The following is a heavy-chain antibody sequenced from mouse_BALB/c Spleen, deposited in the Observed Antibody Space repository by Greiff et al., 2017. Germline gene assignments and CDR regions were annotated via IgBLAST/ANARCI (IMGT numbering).Heavy chain of an antibody. D-gene: IGHD2-4*01. V-gene: IGHV1-54*01. CDR3: ARDDYDDFDY. J-gene: IGHJ2*01. Sequence: QVQLKESGAELVRPGTSVKVSCKASGYAFTNYLIEWVKQRPGQGLEWIGVINPGSGGTNYNEKFKGKATLTADKSSSTAYMQLSSLTSDDSAVYFCARDDYDDFDYWGQGTTLTVSS. CDR2: INPGSGGT. CDR1: GYAFTNYL.